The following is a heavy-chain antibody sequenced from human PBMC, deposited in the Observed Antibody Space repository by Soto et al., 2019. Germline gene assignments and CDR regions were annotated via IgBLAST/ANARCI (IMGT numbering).Heavy chain of an antibody. CDR3: TRVGGYYGDYPNFDY. CDR1: GGSIRSYY. D-gene: IGHD4-17*01. V-gene: IGHV4-59*01. J-gene: IGHJ4*02. CDR2: IYYSGST. Sequence: SETLSLTCTVYGGSIRSYYWSWIRQPPGKGLEWIGNIYYSGSTNYNPSRKSRVTMSVDMSKNQVSLKLSPVTAADTAVYYCTRVGGYYGDYPNFDYWGQGALVTVSS.